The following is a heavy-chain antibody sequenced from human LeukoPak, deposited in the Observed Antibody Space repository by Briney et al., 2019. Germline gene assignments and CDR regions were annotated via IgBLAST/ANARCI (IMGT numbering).Heavy chain of an antibody. D-gene: IGHD6-6*01. CDR3: ARIGYSSSSLDY. V-gene: IGHV3-7*01. Sequence: PGGSLRLSCAASGFTFSNYWMTWVRQAPGKGLEWVANINQDGSTKYYVDFVKGRFTISRDNAKNSVYLQVNSLTAEDTALYYCARIGYSSSSLDYWGQGTLVIVSS. CDR1: GFTFSNYW. CDR2: INQDGSTK. J-gene: IGHJ4*02.